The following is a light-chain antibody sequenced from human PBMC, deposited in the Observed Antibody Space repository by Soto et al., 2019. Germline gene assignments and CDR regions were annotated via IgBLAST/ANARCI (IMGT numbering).Light chain of an antibody. CDR1: QSVGSSY. Sequence: EIVLTQSPGTLSLSPGERATLSCRASQSVGSSYLAWYQQKPGQAPRLLIYGASSRATGVPDRFSGGGSGTDFTLTISRLESEDCAVYYCQQYGSSPLTFGGGTQVEIK. V-gene: IGKV3-20*01. J-gene: IGKJ4*01. CDR3: QQYGSSPLT. CDR2: GAS.